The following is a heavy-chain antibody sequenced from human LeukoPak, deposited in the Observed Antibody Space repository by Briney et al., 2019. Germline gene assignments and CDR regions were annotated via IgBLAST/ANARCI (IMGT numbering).Heavy chain of an antibody. J-gene: IGHJ4*02. CDR1: GGSISSGDYY. D-gene: IGHD1-1*01. V-gene: IGHV4-30-4*01. CDR3: AGVEIPTIGTFDY. CDR2: IYYSGST. Sequence: SETLSLTCTVSGGSISSGDYYWSWIRQPPGKGLEWIGYIYYSGSTYYNPSLKSRVTISVDTSKNQFSLKLSSVTAADTAVYYCAGVEIPTIGTFDYWGQGTLVTVSS.